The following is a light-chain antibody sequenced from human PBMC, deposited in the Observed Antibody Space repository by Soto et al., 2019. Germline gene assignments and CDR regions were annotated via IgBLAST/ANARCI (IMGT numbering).Light chain of an antibody. V-gene: IGLV2-14*01. Sequence: QSVLTQPASVSGSPGQSITISCTGTSSDFGGYNYVSWYQQHPGKAPKLMIYDVSNRPSGVSNRFSGSKSGNTASLTISGLQAEDEADYYCSSYTRSSPYVFGTGTKVTV. CDR2: DVS. CDR3: SSYTRSSPYV. CDR1: SSDFGGYNY. J-gene: IGLJ1*01.